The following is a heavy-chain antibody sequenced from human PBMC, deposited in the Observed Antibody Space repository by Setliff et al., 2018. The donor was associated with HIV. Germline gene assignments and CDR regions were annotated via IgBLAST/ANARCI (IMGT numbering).Heavy chain of an antibody. D-gene: IGHD5-18*01. CDR3: ARDTAFLKEGTEY. CDR1: GDSISRYY. J-gene: IGHJ4*02. CDR2: IYTSGST. V-gene: IGHV4-4*08. Sequence: SETLSLTCTVSGDSISRYYWSWIRQPPGKGLEWIGYIYTSGSTMYNPSLKSRVSISIDKSKKQFSLRLNSVSAADTAVYFCARDTAFLKEGTEYWGQGTLVTVSS.